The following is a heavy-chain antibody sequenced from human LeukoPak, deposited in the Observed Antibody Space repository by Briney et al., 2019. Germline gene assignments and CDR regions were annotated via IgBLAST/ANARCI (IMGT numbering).Heavy chain of an antibody. CDR2: ISGSGGST. V-gene: IGHV3-23*01. Sequence: GGSLRLSCAASGFTFSSYAMSWVRQAPGKGLEWVSAISGSGGSTYYADSVKGRFTISRDNSKNTLYLQMNSLRATDPAVYYCALGWDYFDSRGQGTLVTVSS. D-gene: IGHD6-19*01. CDR3: ALGWDYFDS. CDR1: GFTFSSYA. J-gene: IGHJ4*02.